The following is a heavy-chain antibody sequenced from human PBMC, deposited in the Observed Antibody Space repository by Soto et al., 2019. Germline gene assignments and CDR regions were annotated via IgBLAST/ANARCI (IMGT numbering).Heavy chain of an antibody. J-gene: IGHJ4*02. D-gene: IGHD5-18*01. Sequence: QITLKESGPTLVKPTQTLTLTCTFSGLSLTTSAVGVGWIRQPPGKALEWLALIYWDDDTRYRPSLKSRLTITKDTSTNEVVLARTNMAPVATGTYYCVHSTGVREAMVPFGSWGQGPLFT. CDR3: VHSTGVREAMVPFGS. V-gene: IGHV2-5*02. CDR2: IYWDDDT. CDR1: GLSLTTSAVG.